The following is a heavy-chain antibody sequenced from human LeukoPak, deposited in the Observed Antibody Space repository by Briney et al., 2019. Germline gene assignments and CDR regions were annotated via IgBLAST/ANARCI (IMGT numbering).Heavy chain of an antibody. Sequence: GASVKVSCKASGYTFTSYGISWVRQAPGQGLDWMGWINTHTGNTNYAQKLQGRVTVTTDTSASTAYMELRSLRSDDTAVYYCARAQYSSGWYWGFDHWGQGTLVTVSS. J-gene: IGHJ4*02. V-gene: IGHV1-18*04. D-gene: IGHD6-19*01. CDR3: ARAQYSSGWYWGFDH. CDR2: INTHTGNT. CDR1: GYTFTSYG.